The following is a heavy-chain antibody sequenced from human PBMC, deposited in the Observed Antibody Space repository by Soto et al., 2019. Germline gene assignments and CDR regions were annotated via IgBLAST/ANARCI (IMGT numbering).Heavy chain of an antibody. Sequence: GGSLRLCCAASGFTFSSYWMHWVRQAPGKGLVWVSRINSDGSSTFYADSVKGRFTISRDNAKNTLYLQMNSLRAEDTAVYYCASGGTWAIDYWGQGTLVTVSS. J-gene: IGHJ4*02. CDR3: ASGGTWAIDY. V-gene: IGHV3-74*01. CDR2: INSDGSST. CDR1: GFTFSSYW. D-gene: IGHD2-15*01.